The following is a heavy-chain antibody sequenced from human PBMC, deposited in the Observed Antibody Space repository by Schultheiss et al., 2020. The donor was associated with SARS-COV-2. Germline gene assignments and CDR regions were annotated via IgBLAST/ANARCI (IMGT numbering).Heavy chain of an antibody. CDR1: GGGISSYY. CDR3: AKDQLRYCSSTSCPPGD. CDR2: ISYTGST. V-gene: IGHV4-59*01. J-gene: IGHJ4*02. Sequence: SETLSLTCTVSGGGISSYYWSWIRQPPGKGLEWIGYISYTGSTNYNPSLQSRVTLSIDTAKNEFSLRLASVTSADTAVYFCAKDQLRYCSSTSCPPGDWGQGTLVTVSS. D-gene: IGHD2-2*01.